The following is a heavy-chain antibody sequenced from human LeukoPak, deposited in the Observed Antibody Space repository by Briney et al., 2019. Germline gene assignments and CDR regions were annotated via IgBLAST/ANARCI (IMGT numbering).Heavy chain of an antibody. D-gene: IGHD1-26*01. V-gene: IGHV1-69*05. J-gene: IGHJ4*02. Sequence: GSSVKVSCKASGGTFSSYAISWVRQAPGQGLEWMGRIIPILGTANYAQKFQGRVTITTDESTSTAYMELSSLRSEDTAVYYCARNRVGATMTTADYWGQGTLVTVSS. CDR3: ARNRVGATMTTADY. CDR2: IIPILGTA. CDR1: GGTFSSYA.